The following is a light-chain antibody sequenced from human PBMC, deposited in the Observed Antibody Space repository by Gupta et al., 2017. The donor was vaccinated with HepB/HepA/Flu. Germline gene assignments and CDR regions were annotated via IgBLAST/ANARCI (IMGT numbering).Light chain of an antibody. CDR2: RND. J-gene: IGLJ3*02. Sequence: QSVLTQPPSVSGTPGQRVTISCSGGSANIGSNSINWYQQLPGMAPRLLIYRNDYRPSGVPDRFSGSESGTSVSLAIRGLQSEDEAEYYCAEWDDSVNGWVFGGGTKLTVI. CDR3: AEWDDSVNGWV. CDR1: SANIGSNS. V-gene: IGLV1-44*01.